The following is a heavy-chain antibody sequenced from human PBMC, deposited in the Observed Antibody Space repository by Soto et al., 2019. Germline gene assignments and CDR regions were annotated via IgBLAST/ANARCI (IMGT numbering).Heavy chain of an antibody. V-gene: IGHV3-23*01. CDR3: AKYVVGSWYSGKYYFDY. J-gene: IGHJ4*02. CDR2: ISGSGGST. D-gene: IGHD6-13*01. Sequence: GXSLRLSCAASGFTLSSYALSWVRQAPVEGLEWVSAISGSGGSTYYADSVKGRFTISRDNSKNTLYLQMNNLRAEDTAAYYCAKYVVGSWYSGKYYFDYWGQGTLVTVSS. CDR1: GFTLSSYA.